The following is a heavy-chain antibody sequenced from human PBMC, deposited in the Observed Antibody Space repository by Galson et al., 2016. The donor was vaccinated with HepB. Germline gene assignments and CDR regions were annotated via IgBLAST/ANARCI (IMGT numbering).Heavy chain of an antibody. CDR1: GFTFRDHY. CDR2: ISNRGTYI. Sequence: SLRLSCAASGFTFRDHYMNWIRQAPGKGLEWLSYISNRGTYIKYADSVKGRFTISRDNANNSLFLQMDNLRGDDTAVYYCARDLEPAGSGELYYYYGLDVWGKGTTVTVSS. D-gene: IGHD3-10*01. CDR3: ARDLEPAGSGELYYYYGLDV. J-gene: IGHJ6*04. V-gene: IGHV3-11*06.